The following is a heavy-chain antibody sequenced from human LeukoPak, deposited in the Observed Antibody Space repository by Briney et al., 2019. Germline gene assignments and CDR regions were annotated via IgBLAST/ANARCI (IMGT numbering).Heavy chain of an antibody. CDR2: IYHSGST. CDR1: GGSISSGGYY. Sequence: SETLSLTCTVSGGSISSGGYYWSWIRQPPGKGLEWIGYIYHSGSTYYNPSLKSRVTISVDRSKNQFSLKLSSVTAADTAVYYCARDLGGIAAAGKYYYYMDVWGKGTTVTVSS. D-gene: IGHD6-13*01. CDR3: ARDLGGIAAAGKYYYYMDV. J-gene: IGHJ6*03. V-gene: IGHV4-30-2*01.